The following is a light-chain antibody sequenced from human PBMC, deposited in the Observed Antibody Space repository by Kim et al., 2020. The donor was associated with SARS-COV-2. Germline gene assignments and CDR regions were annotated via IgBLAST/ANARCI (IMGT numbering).Light chain of an antibody. J-gene: IGKJ1*01. CDR2: AAS. V-gene: IGKV1-39*01. CDR1: QRISIS. CDR3: QQSYTFPRT. Sequence: DIQMTQSPSSLSASVGDRVTITCRTSQRISISLNWYQQKPGTAPKLLIYAASGLQSGVPSRFSGSGSGTDFTLTINGLQPEDFATYFCQQSYTFPRTFCQGTKVDIK.